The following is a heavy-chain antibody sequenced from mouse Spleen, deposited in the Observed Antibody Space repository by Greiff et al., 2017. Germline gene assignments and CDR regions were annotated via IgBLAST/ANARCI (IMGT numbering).Heavy chain of an antibody. D-gene: IGHD3-2*02. Sequence: VKLMESGAELVRPGASVTLSCKASGYTFTDYEMHWVKQTPVHGLEWIGAIDPETGGTAYNQKFKGKAILTADKSSSTAYMELRSLTSEDSAVCYCTRSRGTAQATGFAYWGQGTLVTGSA. J-gene: IGHJ3*01. V-gene: IGHV1-15*01. CDR2: IDPETGGT. CDR3: TRSRGTAQATGFAY. CDR1: GYTFTDYE.